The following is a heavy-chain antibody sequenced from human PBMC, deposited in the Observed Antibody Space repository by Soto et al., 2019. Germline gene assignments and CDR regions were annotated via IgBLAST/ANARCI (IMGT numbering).Heavy chain of an antibody. J-gene: IGHJ5*02. Sequence: SETLSLTCAVYGGSFNGYWNWVRQPPGKGLEWIGEIKQGGSSKYNPSLMSRATVSLDTSKNQFSLKLTSVTAADTAVYYCALWFGDSYNWFDPWGQGTLVTVSS. CDR2: IKQGGSS. CDR3: ALWFGDSYNWFDP. CDR1: GGSFNGY. V-gene: IGHV4-34*01. D-gene: IGHD3-10*01.